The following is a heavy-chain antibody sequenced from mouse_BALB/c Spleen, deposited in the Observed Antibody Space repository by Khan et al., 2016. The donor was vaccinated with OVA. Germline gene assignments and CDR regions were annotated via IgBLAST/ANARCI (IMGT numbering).Heavy chain of an antibody. V-gene: IGHV3-8*02. CDR2: IIYTGST. CDR1: GDSITSGY. Sequence: EVQLVESGPSLVKPSQTLSLTCSVTGDSITSGYWNWIRKFPGNKLEYMGHIIYTGSTSYNPSLKSRISITRHTSENQYYLQLNSVTDEDTATYYCARSTYRFAFVYWGQGTLVTVSA. D-gene: IGHD2-14*01. CDR3: ARSTYRFAFVY. J-gene: IGHJ3*01.